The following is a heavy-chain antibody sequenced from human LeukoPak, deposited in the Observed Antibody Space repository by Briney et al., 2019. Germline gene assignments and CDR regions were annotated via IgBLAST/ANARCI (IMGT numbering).Heavy chain of an antibody. V-gene: IGHV3-7*03. D-gene: IGHD6-13*01. CDR3: ARDGGYSTSWYKDS. CDR2: IKQDGSEK. J-gene: IGHJ4*02. Sequence: PGGSLRLSCAASGFTFSSYWMSWVRQAPGKGLEWVANIKQDGSEKYYVDSVKGRFTISRDNAKNSLYLQMNSLRAEDTAVYYCARDGGYSTSWYKDSGGQGPLATVPS. CDR1: GFTFSSYW.